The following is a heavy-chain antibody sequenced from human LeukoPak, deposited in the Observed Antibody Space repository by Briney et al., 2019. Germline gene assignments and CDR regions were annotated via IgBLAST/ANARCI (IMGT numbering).Heavy chain of an antibody. Sequence: GGSLRLSCAASGFTFSSYGMHWVRQAPGKGLEWVAFIRYDGSNKYYADSVKGRFTISRDNSKNTLYLQMNSLRAEDTAVYYCARDKLVGATHFDYWGQGTLVTVSS. CDR1: GFTFSSYG. D-gene: IGHD1-26*01. V-gene: IGHV3-30*02. J-gene: IGHJ4*02. CDR3: ARDKLVGATHFDY. CDR2: IRYDGSNK.